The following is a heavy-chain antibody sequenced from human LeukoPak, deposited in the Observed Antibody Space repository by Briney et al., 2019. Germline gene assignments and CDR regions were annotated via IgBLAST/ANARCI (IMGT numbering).Heavy chain of an antibody. CDR1: GFTFSSYS. J-gene: IGHJ4*02. CDR2: ISSSSSYI. D-gene: IGHD2-2*01. CDR3: AKFSLPIVVVPAADYFDY. Sequence: GGSLRLSCAASGFTFSSYSMNWVRQAPGKGLEWVSLISSSSSYIYYADSVKGRFTISRDNSKNTLYLQMNSLRAEDTAVYYCAKFSLPIVVVPAADYFDYWGQGTLVTVSS. V-gene: IGHV3-21*04.